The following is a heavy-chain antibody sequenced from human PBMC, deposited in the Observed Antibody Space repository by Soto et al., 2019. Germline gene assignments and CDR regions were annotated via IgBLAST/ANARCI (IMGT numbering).Heavy chain of an antibody. J-gene: IGHJ3*02. CDR2: ISSSSSTI. V-gene: IGHV3-48*01. Sequence: EVQLVESGGGLVQPGGSLRLSCAASGFTFSSYSMNRVRQAPGKGLEWVSYISSSSSTIYYADSVKGRFTISRDNDKNSLYLQMNSLRAEDTAVYYCASPPYYDILTGYPLDAFDIWGQGTMVTVSS. CDR1: GFTFSSYS. CDR3: ASPPYYDILTGYPLDAFDI. D-gene: IGHD3-9*01.